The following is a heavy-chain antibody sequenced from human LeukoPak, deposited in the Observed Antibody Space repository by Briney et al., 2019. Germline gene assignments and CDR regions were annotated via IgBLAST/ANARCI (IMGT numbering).Heavy chain of an antibody. CDR3: ARAPRWITMIVDGYKAGDAFDI. CDR2: IYYSGST. Sequence: PSETLSLTCTVSGGSISSYYWSWIRQPPGKGLEWIGYIYYSGSTNYNPSLKSRVTISVDTSKNQFSLKLSSVTAADTAVYYCARAPRWITMIVDGYKAGDAFDIWGQGTMVTVSS. D-gene: IGHD3-22*01. J-gene: IGHJ3*02. CDR1: GGSISSYY. V-gene: IGHV4-59*12.